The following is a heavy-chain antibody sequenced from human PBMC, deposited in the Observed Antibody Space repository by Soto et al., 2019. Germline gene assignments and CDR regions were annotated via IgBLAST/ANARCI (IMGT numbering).Heavy chain of an antibody. J-gene: IGHJ4*02. D-gene: IGHD2-8*02. V-gene: IGHV4-34*01. CDR2: INHSGST. CDR3: ARDKITGLFDY. CDR1: GGSFSGYY. Sequence: SETLSLTCAVYGGSFSGYYLTWIRQPPGTGLEWIGEINHSGSTNYNPSLKSRVTISVDASKNQFSLKLTSVTAADTAVYYCARDKITGLFDYWGQGTLVTVSS.